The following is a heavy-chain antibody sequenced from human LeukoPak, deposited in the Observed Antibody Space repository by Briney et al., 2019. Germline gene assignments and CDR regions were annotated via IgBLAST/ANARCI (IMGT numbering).Heavy chain of an antibody. CDR3: AKGARAGYNLEPFDY. CDR1: GGSMSSYY. D-gene: IGHD5-24*01. V-gene: IGHV4-59*08. J-gene: IGHJ4*02. CDR2: IYYSGST. Sequence: PSETLSLTCTVSGGSMSSYYWGWIRQPPGKGLEWIGYIYYSGSTKYNPSLKSRVTISVDTPKNQFSLKLSSVTATDTAVYYCAKGARAGYNLEPFDYWGQGTLVTVSS.